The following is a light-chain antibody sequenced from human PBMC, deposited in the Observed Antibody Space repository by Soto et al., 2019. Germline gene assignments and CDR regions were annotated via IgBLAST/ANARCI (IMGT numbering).Light chain of an antibody. V-gene: IGLV2-23*01. CDR2: EGS. CDR1: SSDVGSYNL. J-gene: IGLJ2*01. CDR3: CSYAGSSTSVV. Sequence: QSALTQPASVSGSPGQSITISCTGTSSDVGSYNLVSWYQQHPGKAPKLMIYEGSKRPSGVSNRFSGSKSGNTASLTISGLQAEDEADYYCCSYAGSSTSVVFGGGTKQIVL.